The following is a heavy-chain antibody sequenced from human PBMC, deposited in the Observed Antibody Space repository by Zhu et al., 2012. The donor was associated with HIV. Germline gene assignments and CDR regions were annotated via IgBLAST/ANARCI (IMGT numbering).Heavy chain of an antibody. CDR1: GYSISSGYY. J-gene: IGHJ4*02. CDR2: IYHSGST. V-gene: IGHV4-38-2*02. CDR3: ARHELAGTTVTTG. Sequence: QVQLQESGPGLVKPSETLSLTCTVSGYSISSGYYWGWIRQPPGKGLEWIGSIYHSGSTYYNPSLKSRVTVSLDTSKNQFSLKVNSVTAADTAVYYCARHELAGTTVTTGWGQGTLVTVSS. D-gene: IGHD4-17*01.